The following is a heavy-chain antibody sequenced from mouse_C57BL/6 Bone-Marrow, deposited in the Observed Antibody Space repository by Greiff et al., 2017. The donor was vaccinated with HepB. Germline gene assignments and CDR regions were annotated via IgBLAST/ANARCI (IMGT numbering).Heavy chain of an antibody. J-gene: IGHJ2*01. CDR3: AREGVYDGYLYYFDF. D-gene: IGHD2-3*01. Sequence: ESGPGLVKPSQSLSLTCSVTGYSITSGYYWNWIRQFPGNQLEWMGYISYDGSNNYNPSLKNRISITRDTSKNQFFLKLKSVTTEDTATYYCAREGVYDGYLYYFDFWGQGTTLTVSS. CDR1: GYSITSGYY. V-gene: IGHV3-6*01. CDR2: ISYDGSN.